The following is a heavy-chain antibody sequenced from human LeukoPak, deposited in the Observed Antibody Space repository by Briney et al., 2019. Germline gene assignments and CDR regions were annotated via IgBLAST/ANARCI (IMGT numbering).Heavy chain of an antibody. D-gene: IGHD6-6*01. J-gene: IGHJ6*03. CDR1: GGSIISYY. CDR3: ARGGQLVLPLYYMDV. Sequence: SETLSLTCTVSGGSIISYYWSWIWQPPGKGLEWIGYIYYTGSTNYNPSLKSRVTISVDTSKNQFSLKLSSVTAADTAVYYCARGGQLVLPLYYMDVWGKGTTVTVSS. V-gene: IGHV4-59*01. CDR2: IYYTGST.